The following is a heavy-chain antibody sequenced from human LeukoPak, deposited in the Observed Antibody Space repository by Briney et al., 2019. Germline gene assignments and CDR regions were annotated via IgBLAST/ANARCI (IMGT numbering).Heavy chain of an antibody. D-gene: IGHD3-22*01. J-gene: IGHJ3*01. Sequence: SETLSLTCTVSGGSISSSSYYWGWIRQPPGKGLEWIGSIYYSGSTYYNPSLKSRVTISVDTSKNQFSLKLSSVTAADTAVYYCARERRYSGSYIGYNRDAFDVWGPGTMVTVSS. CDR2: IYYSGST. CDR3: ARERRYSGSYIGYNRDAFDV. V-gene: IGHV4-39*07. CDR1: GGSISSSSYY.